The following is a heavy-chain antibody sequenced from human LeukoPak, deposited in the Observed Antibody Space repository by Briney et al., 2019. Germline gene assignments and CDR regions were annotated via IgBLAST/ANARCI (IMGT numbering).Heavy chain of an antibody. D-gene: IGHD3-9*01. Sequence: ASVKVSCKASGYTFTSYGISWVRQAPGQGLEWMGWISSNDGNTYYVQNFQGRVTMTTDTSTSTAYMELRSLRSDDTAVYYCARVDILTGYYFFDSWGQGTLVTVSS. CDR2: ISSNDGNT. J-gene: IGHJ4*02. CDR3: ARVDILTGYYFFDS. CDR1: GYTFTSYG. V-gene: IGHV1-18*01.